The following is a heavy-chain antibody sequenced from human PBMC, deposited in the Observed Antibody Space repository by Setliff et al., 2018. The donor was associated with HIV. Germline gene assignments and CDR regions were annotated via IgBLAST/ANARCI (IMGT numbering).Heavy chain of an antibody. CDR2: INHSGST. V-gene: IGHV4-34*01. J-gene: IGHJ6*03. CDR1: GGSFSGYY. Sequence: NPSETLSLTCAVYGGSFSGYYWSWIRQPPGKGLEWIGEINHSGSTNYNPSLKSRVTISVDTSKNQYSLKLSSVTAADTAVYYCNLYYYYYMDDRGKGTTVTVSS. CDR3: NLYYYYYMDD.